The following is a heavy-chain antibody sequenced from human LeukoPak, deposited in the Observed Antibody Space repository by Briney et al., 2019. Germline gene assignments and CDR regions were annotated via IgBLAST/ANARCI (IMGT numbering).Heavy chain of an antibody. V-gene: IGHV3-23*01. J-gene: IGHJ3*02. CDR3: AKVKDGDYFPDI. D-gene: IGHD4-17*01. CDR2: ISGSGGST. Sequence: PGGSLRLSCAASGFTFSSYAMSWVHQAPGKGLEWVSAISGSGGSTYYADSVKGRFTISRDNSKNTLYLQMNSLRAEDTAVYYCAKVKDGDYFPDIWGQGTMVTVSS. CDR1: GFTFSSYA.